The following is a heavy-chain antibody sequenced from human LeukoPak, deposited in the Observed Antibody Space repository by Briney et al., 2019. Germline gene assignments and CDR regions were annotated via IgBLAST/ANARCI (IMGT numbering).Heavy chain of an antibody. CDR2: IYYSGHT. J-gene: IGHJ6*03. Sequence: SETLSLTCAVSGGSISSGGYSWSWIRQPPGKRLEWIGYIYYSGHTYYNPSLESRVTISVDTSKNQFSLKLSSVTAADTAVYYCAIGTYYDILTGYYREVPTYYYYYMDVWGKGTTVTVSS. D-gene: IGHD3-9*01. CDR3: AIGTYYDILTGYYREVPTYYYYYMDV. V-gene: IGHV4-30-4*07. CDR1: GGSISSGGYS.